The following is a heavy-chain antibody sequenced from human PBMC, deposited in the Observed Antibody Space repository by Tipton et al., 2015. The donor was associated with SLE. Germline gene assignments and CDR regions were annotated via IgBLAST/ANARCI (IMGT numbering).Heavy chain of an antibody. V-gene: IGHV4-4*07. Sequence: TLSLTCTVSGPSINNYYWTWIRQSAGKGLEWIGRIYTSGYTNYNPSLTSRVTMSVDTSKNQFFLRLTSVTAADTAVYYCALVAAVGRIDYWGHGKLVTVSP. CDR3: ALVAAVGRIDY. CDR1: GPSINNYY. CDR2: IYTSGYT. J-gene: IGHJ4*01. D-gene: IGHD6-13*01.